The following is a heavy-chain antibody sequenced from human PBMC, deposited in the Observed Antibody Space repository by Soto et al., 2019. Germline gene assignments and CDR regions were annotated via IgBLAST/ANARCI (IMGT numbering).Heavy chain of an antibody. J-gene: IGHJ5*02. D-gene: IGHD2-8*02. Sequence: EMQLSESGGGLVQPGGSLRLSCAASGFTFGSYAMSWVRQAPGKGLEWVSAISGGGSGTYYADSVKGRFTISRDNSKKPLFLQMTSHRVEDTATYYCAKGPKSTVRLGRCDPVSEGTLATASS. V-gene: IGHV3-23*01. CDR1: GFTFGSYA. CDR3: AKGPKSTVRLGRCDP. CDR2: ISGGGSGT.